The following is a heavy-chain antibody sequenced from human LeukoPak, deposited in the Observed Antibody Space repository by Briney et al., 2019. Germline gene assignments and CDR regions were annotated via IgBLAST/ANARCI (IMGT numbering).Heavy chain of an antibody. J-gene: IGHJ6*02. D-gene: IGHD3-10*01. CDR3: ARDVTMVRGARVYYYYGMDV. Sequence: ASVKVSCKASGYTFTSYVISWVRQAPGQGLEWMGWISAYNGNTNYAQKLQGRVTMTTDTSTSTAYMELRSLRSDDTAVYYCARDVTMVRGARVYYYYGMDVWGQGTTVTVSS. CDR2: ISAYNGNT. V-gene: IGHV1-18*01. CDR1: GYTFTSYV.